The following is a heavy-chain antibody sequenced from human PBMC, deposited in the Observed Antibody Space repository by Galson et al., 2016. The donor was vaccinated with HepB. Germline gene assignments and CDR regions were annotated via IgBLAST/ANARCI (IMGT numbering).Heavy chain of an antibody. CDR3: ARDFLFAHDL. CDR1: GFTFSTYS. J-gene: IGHJ5*02. D-gene: IGHD3-3*01. V-gene: IGHV3-21*04. CDR2: TDSSSRYI. Sequence: SLRLSCAASGFTFSTYSLNWVRQAPGKGLEWVASTDSSSRYIYYADSVRGRFTISRDNAQNSLYLQMHSLRAEDTAVYYCARDFLFAHDLWGTGTLVTVSS.